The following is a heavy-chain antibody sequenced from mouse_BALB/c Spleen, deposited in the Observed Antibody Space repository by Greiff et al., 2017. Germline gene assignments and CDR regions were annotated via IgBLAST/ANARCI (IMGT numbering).Heavy chain of an antibody. CDR1: GFTFSSYA. CDR3: ARVDYYGSSYLDY. CDR2: ISSGGSYT. D-gene: IGHD1-1*01. Sequence: EVQLQQSGGGLVKPGGSLKLSCAASGFTFSSYAMSWVRQSPEKRLEWVAEISSGGSYTYYPDTVTGRFTISRDNAKNTLYLEMSSLRSEDTAMYYCARVDYYGSSYLDYWGQGTSVTVSS. V-gene: IGHV5-9-4*01. J-gene: IGHJ4*01.